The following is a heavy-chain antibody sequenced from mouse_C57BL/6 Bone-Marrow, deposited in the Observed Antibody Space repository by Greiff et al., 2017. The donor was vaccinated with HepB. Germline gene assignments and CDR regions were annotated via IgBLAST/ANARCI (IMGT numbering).Heavy chain of an antibody. Sequence: QVQLQQSGAELVKPGASVKLSCKASGYTFTEYTIHWVKQRSGQGLEWIGWFYPGSGSTKYNEKFKDKATLTADKSSSTVYMELSRLTSEDSAVYFCARHEETWLRLRGAYFAYWGKGTLVTVSA. CDR2: FYPGSGST. D-gene: IGHD3-2*02. CDR1: GYTFTEYT. CDR3: ARHEETWLRLRGAYFAY. J-gene: IGHJ3*01. V-gene: IGHV1-62-2*01.